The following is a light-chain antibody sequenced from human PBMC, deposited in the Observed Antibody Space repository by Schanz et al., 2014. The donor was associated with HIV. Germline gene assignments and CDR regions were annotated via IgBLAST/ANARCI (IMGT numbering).Light chain of an antibody. CDR2: ATS. V-gene: IGKV3-20*01. J-gene: IGKJ1*01. CDR1: QRLSSAY. CDR3: QQYGSLPWT. Sequence: EIVLTQSPGSLSLSPGGRATLSCGASQRLSSAYLAWYQQKRAQPPRLVIYATSTRAAGIPDRFSGTGSGTDFTLTISRVEPEDYAVYHCQQYGSLPWTFAPGTKVE.